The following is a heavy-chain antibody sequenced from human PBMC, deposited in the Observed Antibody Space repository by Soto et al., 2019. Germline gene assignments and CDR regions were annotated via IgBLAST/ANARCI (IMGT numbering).Heavy chain of an antibody. CDR1: GGSINSDDHY. CDR3: ARQRRAGYWFAX. J-gene: IGHJ5*02. V-gene: IGHV4-30-4*02. CDR2: IYYSGTT. Sequence: SDTLSLTCSVSGGSINSDDHYWTWIRQPPGKGLELIGSIYYSGTTKYNPSLKSRINVSIDTSKNQFSLNLTSVTAADTALYYCARQRRAGYWFAXGGQGTRVTVSX.